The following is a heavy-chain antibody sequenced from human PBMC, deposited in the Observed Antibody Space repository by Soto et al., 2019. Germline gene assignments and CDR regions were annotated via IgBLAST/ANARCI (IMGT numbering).Heavy chain of an antibody. V-gene: IGHV6-1*01. Sequence: SQTLSLTCAISGDSVSSNSAAWNWIRQSPSRGLEWLGRTYYRSKWYNDYAVSVKSRITINPDTSKNQFPLQLNSVTPEDTAVYYCARDGKKKGSSWSNFDYWGQGTLVTVSS. J-gene: IGHJ4*02. CDR3: ARDGKKKGSSWSNFDY. CDR2: TYYRSKWYN. CDR1: GDSVSSNSAA. D-gene: IGHD6-13*01.